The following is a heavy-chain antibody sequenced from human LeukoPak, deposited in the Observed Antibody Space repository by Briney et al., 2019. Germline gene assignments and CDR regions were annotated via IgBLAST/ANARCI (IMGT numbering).Heavy chain of an antibody. Sequence: ASVTVSCKASGYTFTDYYIHWVRQAPGQGLEWMGWIHPPSGGTNYAEKLQGRVTMTRDTSISTAYMELTRLTSEDAGVYYCVRDPGWLQVDYWGQGTLLTVSS. V-gene: IGHV1-2*02. CDR3: VRDPGWLQVDY. D-gene: IGHD5-24*01. CDR2: IHPPSGGT. J-gene: IGHJ4*02. CDR1: GYTFTDYY.